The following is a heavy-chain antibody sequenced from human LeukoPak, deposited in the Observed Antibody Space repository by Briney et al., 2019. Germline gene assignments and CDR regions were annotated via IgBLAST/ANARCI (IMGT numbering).Heavy chain of an antibody. J-gene: IGHJ4*02. V-gene: IGHV4-59*06. Sequence: KPSETLSLTCTVSGGSISSYLWSWIRQHPGKGLEWIGYIYYSGSTYYNPSLKSRVTISVDTSKNQFSLKLSSVTAADTAVYYCARGGGYCSSTSCYSFDYWGQGTLVTVSS. CDR3: ARGGGYCSSTSCYSFDY. D-gene: IGHD2-2*01. CDR2: IYYSGST. CDR1: GGSISSYL.